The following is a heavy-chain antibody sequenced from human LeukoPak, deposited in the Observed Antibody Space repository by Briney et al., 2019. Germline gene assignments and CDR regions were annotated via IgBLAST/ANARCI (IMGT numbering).Heavy chain of an antibody. CDR1: GGSISSYY. J-gene: IGHJ1*01. V-gene: IGHV4-59*01. D-gene: IGHD3-22*01. CDR2: IFYSGSP. CDR3: GRGNPFYYSSAYLAWESFQH. Sequence: PSETLSLTCTVSGGSISSYYWSWIRQPPGKGLEWFGNIFYSGSPNYNPPLKSRAPISLDTPKTQFPLNLPSVTPADTPVYYCGRGNPFYYSSAYLAWESFQHWGQGTLVTVSS.